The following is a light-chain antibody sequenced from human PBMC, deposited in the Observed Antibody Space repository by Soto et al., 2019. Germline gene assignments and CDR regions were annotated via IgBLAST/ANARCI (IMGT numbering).Light chain of an antibody. V-gene: IGKV1-5*03. CDR1: QGVSTW. J-gene: IGKJ1*01. Sequence: IQLTQSPSTLSGSVGDRVTITCRASQGVSTWLAWYQQRPSQAPKLLVYEASKLQSGVPSRFSASGSVRDFTLTISSLQPEDSATYYCQQYYDFRTFGQGPRWKS. CDR3: QQYYDFRT. CDR2: EAS.